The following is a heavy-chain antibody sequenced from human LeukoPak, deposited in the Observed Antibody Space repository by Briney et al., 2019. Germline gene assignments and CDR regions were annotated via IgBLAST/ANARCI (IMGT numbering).Heavy chain of an antibody. V-gene: IGHV4-34*01. J-gene: IGHJ4*03. Sequence: SETLSLTCAVHGESFSAYFWSWIRQVPGKGLEWIGEIDHRGSTNYNPPLKSRATISVDTSKNHFSLSLTSVTAADTAVYYCATRSSTLTAARCFDDWGQGTVVTVSS. CDR2: IDHRGST. D-gene: IGHD6-6*01. CDR1: GESFSAYF. CDR3: ATRSSTLTAARCFDD.